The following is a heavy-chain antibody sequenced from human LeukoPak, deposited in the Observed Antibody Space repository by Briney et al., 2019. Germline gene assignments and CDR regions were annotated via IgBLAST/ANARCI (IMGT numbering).Heavy chain of an antibody. CDR3: ARENRPGYSGYDAPLGY. V-gene: IGHV1-2*02. CDR1: GYNFTGYY. CDR2: INFSSGGA. D-gene: IGHD5-12*01. J-gene: IGHJ4*02. Sequence: ASVKVSCKASGYNFTGYYLHWVRQAPGQGLEWVGWINFSSGGANYAQNFQGRVTMTRDTSSTTASMELRRLTPDDTAVYYCARENRPGYSGYDAPLGYWGQGTLVTVSS.